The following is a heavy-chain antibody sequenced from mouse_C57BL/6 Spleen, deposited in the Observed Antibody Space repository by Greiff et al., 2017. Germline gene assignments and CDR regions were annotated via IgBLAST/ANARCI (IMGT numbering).Heavy chain of an antibody. CDR2: INPGSGGT. J-gene: IGHJ2*01. CDR1: GYAFTNYL. V-gene: IGHV1-54*01. D-gene: IGHD1-1*01. CDR3: ARGPLFTTVVATGFDY. Sequence: VQLQQSGAELVRPGTSVKVSCKASGYAFTNYLIEWVKQRPGQGLEWIGVINPGSGGTNYNEKFKGKATLTADKSSSTAYMQLSSLTSEDSAVYFGARGPLFTTVVATGFDYWGQGTTLTVSS.